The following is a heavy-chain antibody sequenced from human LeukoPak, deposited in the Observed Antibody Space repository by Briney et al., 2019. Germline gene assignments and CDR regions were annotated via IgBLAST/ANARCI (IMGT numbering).Heavy chain of an antibody. D-gene: IGHD2/OR15-2a*01. CDR1: GFTFSSYT. CDR3: AKSVGSSFDY. Sequence: PGGSLRLSCAASGFTFSSYTMSWVRQAPGKGLEWVSAISGSGGSTYYADSVKGRFIIPRDNSKNTLYLQMNSLRAEDTAVYYCAKSVGSSFDYWGQGTLVTVSS. CDR2: ISGSGGST. J-gene: IGHJ4*02. V-gene: IGHV3-23*01.